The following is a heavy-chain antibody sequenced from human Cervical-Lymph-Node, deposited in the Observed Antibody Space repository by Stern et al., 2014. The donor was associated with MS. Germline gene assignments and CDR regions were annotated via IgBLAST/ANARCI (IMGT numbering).Heavy chain of an antibody. Sequence: QVTLKESGPTLVKPTQTLTLTCTFSGFSLSTSGVGVGWIRQPPGKALEWLALIYWDDDKRYSPSLKSRLTITKDTSKNQVVLRMMNMDPVDTATYHCAHRRYYYDSSGYGFDYWGQGTLVTVSS. CDR2: IYWDDDK. D-gene: IGHD3-22*01. J-gene: IGHJ4*02. V-gene: IGHV2-5*02. CDR3: AHRRYYYDSSGYGFDY. CDR1: GFSLSTSGVG.